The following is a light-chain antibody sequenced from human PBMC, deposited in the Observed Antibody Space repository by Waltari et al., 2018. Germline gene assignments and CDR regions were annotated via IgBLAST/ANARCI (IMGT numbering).Light chain of an antibody. CDR2: KNK. CDR1: SSNIGSNY. Sequence: QSVLTQPPSVSAAPGQTVTISCSGSSSNIGSNYVSWYQHLPRTAPKVLIYKNKERPSGIPDRFSGSTSGRSATLVITGLQTGDEADYYCATWDTSLGDLWVFGGGTRLTVL. CDR3: ATWDTSLGDLWV. J-gene: IGLJ3*02. V-gene: IGLV1-51*01.